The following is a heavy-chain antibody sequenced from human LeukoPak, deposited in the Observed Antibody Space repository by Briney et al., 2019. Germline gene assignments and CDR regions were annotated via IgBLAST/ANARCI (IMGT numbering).Heavy chain of an antibody. CDR2: INHSGST. V-gene: IGHV4-34*01. Sequence: SETLSLTCAVYGGSFSGYYWSWIRQPPGKGLEWIGEINHSGSTNYNPSLKSRVTISVDTSKNQFSLKLSSVTAADTAVYYCASAIRGYSYAYDYWGQGTLVTVSS. CDR1: GGSFSGYY. CDR3: ASAIRGYSYAYDY. D-gene: IGHD5-18*01. J-gene: IGHJ4*02.